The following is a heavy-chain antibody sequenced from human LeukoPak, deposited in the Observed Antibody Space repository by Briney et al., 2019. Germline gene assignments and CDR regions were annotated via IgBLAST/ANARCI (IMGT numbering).Heavy chain of an antibody. D-gene: IGHD6-13*01. Sequence: SETLSLTCAVYGGSFSGYYWSWIRQPPGKGLEWIGEINHSGSTNYNPSLKSRVTISVDTSKNQFSLKLSSVTAADTAVYYCARERSIAAAGTRLAYFDYWGQGTLVTVPS. CDR2: INHSGST. CDR1: GGSFSGYY. CDR3: ARERSIAAAGTRLAYFDY. J-gene: IGHJ4*02. V-gene: IGHV4-34*01.